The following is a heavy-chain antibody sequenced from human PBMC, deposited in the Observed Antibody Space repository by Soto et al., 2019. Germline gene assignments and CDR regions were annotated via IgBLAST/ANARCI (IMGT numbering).Heavy chain of an antibody. CDR2: ISSSGSTI. J-gene: IGHJ4*02. D-gene: IGHD6-6*01. V-gene: IGHV3-48*02. Sequence: EVQLVESGGGLVQRGGSLRLSCAVSGFTFSNYGLNWVRQAPGKGLAWVSNISSSGSTIQYADSVKGRFTISRDNAKNSLYLQMNSLRDEGTAVYYCARGGAARPDYWGQGTLDTVSS. CDR1: GFTFSNYG. CDR3: ARGGAARPDY.